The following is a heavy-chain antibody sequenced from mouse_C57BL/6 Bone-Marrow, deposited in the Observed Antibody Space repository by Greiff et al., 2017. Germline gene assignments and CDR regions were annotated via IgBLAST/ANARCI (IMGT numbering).Heavy chain of an antibody. J-gene: IGHJ2*01. CDR1: GYTFTSYW. CDR2: IDPSDSYT. Sequence: VQLQQPGAELVLPGASVKLSCKASGYTFTSYWMPWVKQRPGQGLEWIGEIDPSDSYTNYNQTFKGKFTLTVDKSSSTAYMQLSSLTSEDTAVYYGARWRDRVVAGDDFDYWGQGTTLTVSS. V-gene: IGHV1-69*01. CDR3: ARWRDRVVAGDDFDY. D-gene: IGHD1-1*01.